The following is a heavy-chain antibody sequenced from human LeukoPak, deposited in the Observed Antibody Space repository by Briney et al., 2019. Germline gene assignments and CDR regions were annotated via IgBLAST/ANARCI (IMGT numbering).Heavy chain of an antibody. CDR2: IDNDGTHT. CDR3: TRGGFDHNMDV. V-gene: IGHV3-74*01. D-gene: IGHD3-9*01. J-gene: IGHJ6*03. CDR1: GFTLSSYW. Sequence: GGSLRLSCAASGFTLSSYWMHWVRHAPGTGPGWVSYIDNDGTHTAYADSVRGRFTVSRDNAKNMLFLQMNGLRAEDTAIYYCTRGGFDHNMDVWGKGTMVTVSS.